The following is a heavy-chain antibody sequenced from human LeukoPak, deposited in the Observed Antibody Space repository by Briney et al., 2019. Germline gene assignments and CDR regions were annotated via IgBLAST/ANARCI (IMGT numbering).Heavy chain of an antibody. CDR1: GYTFTSCG. D-gene: IGHD3-9*01. Sequence: ASVKVSCKASGYTFTSCGISWVRQAPGQGLEWMGWISAYNDNTNYAQKLQGRVTMTTDTSTSTAHMELRSLRSDDTAVYYCAGTDVLRYFDWASFDYWGQGTLVTVSS. J-gene: IGHJ4*02. V-gene: IGHV1-18*01. CDR2: ISAYNDNT. CDR3: AGTDVLRYFDWASFDY.